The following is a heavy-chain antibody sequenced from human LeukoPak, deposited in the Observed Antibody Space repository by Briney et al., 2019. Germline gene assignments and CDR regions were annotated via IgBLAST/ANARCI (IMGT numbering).Heavy chain of an antibody. CDR3: ARVDNTMPFH. CDR2: ISSSGSTI. J-gene: IGHJ4*02. CDR1: GFTFSSYE. Sequence: PGGSLRLSCAASGFTFSSYEMNWVRQAPGKGLEGVSYISSSGSTIYYADSVKGRFTISRDNAKNSLYLQMNSLRAEDTAVYYCARVDNTMPFHWGQGTLVTVSS. D-gene: IGHD2-2*01. V-gene: IGHV3-48*03.